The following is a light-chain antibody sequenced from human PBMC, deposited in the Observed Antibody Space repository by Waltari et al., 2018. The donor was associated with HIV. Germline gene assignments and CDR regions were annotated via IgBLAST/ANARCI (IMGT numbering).Light chain of an antibody. CDR3: LQDYIFPYT. Sequence: AIQMSQSPPSLSASVGDSVPITCRASQGIGNDLSWYQQRPGKAPTLLIYAASIVQTGVSSRFGGSGSVTDFSLTISSLQPEDSATYYCLQDYIFPYTFGPGTKLDIK. J-gene: IGKJ2*01. CDR2: AAS. V-gene: IGKV1-6*01. CDR1: QGIGND.